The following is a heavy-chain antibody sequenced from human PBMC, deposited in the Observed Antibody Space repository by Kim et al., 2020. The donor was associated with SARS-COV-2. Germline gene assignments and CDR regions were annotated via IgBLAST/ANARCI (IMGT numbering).Heavy chain of an antibody. Sequence: ASVKVSCKASGYTFISYAMHWVRQAPGQRLEWMGWINAGNGNTKYSQKFQGRVPITRDKSASPAYLELSSLRSEDTAVYYCARGYCSCGSCYYHDAFDLW. CDR1: GYTFISYA. CDR3: ARGYCSCGSCYYHDAFDL. J-gene: IGHJ3*01. D-gene: IGHD2-15*01. V-gene: IGHV1-3*01. CDR2: INAGNGNT.